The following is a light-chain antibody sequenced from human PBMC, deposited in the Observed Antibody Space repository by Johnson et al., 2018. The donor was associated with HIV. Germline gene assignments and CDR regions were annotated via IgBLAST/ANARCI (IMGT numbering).Light chain of an antibody. J-gene: IGLJ1*01. CDR1: SSNIGNSY. CDR3: GTWDSSLSADV. V-gene: IGLV1-51*02. CDR2: ENT. Sequence: HSVLTQPPSVSAAPGQKVTISCSGSSSNIGNSYISWYQQLPGTAPKLLIYENTWRPSWIPDRFSGSTSGASATLGITGLQTGDEADYYCGTWDSSLSADVFGTGTKVTVL.